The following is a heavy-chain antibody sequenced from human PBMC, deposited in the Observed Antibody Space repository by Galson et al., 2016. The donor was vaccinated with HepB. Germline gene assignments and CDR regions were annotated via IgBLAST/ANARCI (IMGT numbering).Heavy chain of an antibody. V-gene: IGHV4-59*02. Sequence: SETLSLTCIVSGGSVSTYYWNWIRQPPGKGLEWIGFIHYSERTKYNSSLTSRVTISVDTSENQFSLKLRSVTAADTAMYYCARGVAYNSRTYFDYWGQGTLVTVSS. D-gene: IGHD6-13*01. CDR3: ARGVAYNSRTYFDY. CDR1: GGSVSTYY. CDR2: IHYSERT. J-gene: IGHJ4*02.